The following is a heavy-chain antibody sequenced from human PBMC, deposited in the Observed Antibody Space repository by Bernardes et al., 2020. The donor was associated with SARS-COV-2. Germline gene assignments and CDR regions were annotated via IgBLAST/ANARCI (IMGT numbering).Heavy chain of an antibody. J-gene: IGHJ5*01. CDR2: ISWNSNTR. CDR1: GFLFDEFA. D-gene: IGHD4-17*01. V-gene: IGHV3-9*01. Sequence: GGSLRLSCAASGFLFDEFAMHWVRLVPGKGLEWVSGISWNSNTRGYVDSVKGRFTISRDNSNNTLYLQMNNLRVEDTALYRCATEDGEWLESWGQGTLVTVSS. CDR3: ATEDGEWLES.